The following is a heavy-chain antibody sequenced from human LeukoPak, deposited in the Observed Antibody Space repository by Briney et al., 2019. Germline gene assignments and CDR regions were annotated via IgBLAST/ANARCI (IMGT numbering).Heavy chain of an antibody. V-gene: IGHV3-48*01. CDR3: ARDSTRILGLFDY. Sequence: GGSLRLSCASSGFTFGTYDMNWVRQAPEKGLEWVSYISSRSDSENYADSVKGRFTISRDNIRNLLYLQMNSLRAEDTAVYFCARDSTRILGLFDYWGQGTLVTISS. CDR2: ISSRSDSE. CDR1: GFTFGTYD. D-gene: IGHD2/OR15-2a*01. J-gene: IGHJ4*02.